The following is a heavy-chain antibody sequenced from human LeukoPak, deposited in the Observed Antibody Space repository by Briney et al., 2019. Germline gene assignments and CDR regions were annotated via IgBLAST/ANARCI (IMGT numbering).Heavy chain of an antibody. CDR3: AKARPGIVGAAYYFDY. J-gene: IGHJ4*02. CDR2: ISGSGGST. CDR1: GLTFSSYA. Sequence: GGSLRLSCAASGLTFSSYAMSWVRQAPGKGLEWVSAISGSGGSTYYADSVKGRFTISRDNSKNTLYLQMNSLRAEDTAVYYCAKARPGIVGAAYYFDYWGQGTLVTVSS. V-gene: IGHV3-23*01. D-gene: IGHD1-26*01.